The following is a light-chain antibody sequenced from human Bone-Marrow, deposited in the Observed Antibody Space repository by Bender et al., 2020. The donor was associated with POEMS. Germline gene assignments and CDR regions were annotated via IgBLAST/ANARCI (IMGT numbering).Light chain of an antibody. J-gene: IGLJ3*02. Sequence: QSALTQPRSVSGSPGQSVTISCTGTSSPVGGYTYVSWYQQHPGKAPKLLIYDASKRPSGVPDRFCGSKSGTTASLTISGLQTEDDADYYCCSHSGSPWVFGGGTKLTVL. CDR1: SSPVGGYTY. CDR3: CSHSGSPWV. CDR2: DAS. V-gene: IGLV2-11*01.